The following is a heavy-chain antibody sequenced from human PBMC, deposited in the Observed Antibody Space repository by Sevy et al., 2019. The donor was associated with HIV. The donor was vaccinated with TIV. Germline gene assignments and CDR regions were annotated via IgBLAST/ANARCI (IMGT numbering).Heavy chain of an antibody. J-gene: IGHJ4*02. CDR1: GFTFSNFA. D-gene: IGHD5-18*01. Sequence: GGSLRLSCAASGFTFSNFAMGWVRQAPGKGLDWISVISGTGDYKYYADSGKGRFTISRDNAKTTLPLQMNSLRAEDTAIFYCAKKMGGGSGMAFLVDYWGQGTLVTVSS. CDR3: AKKMGGGSGMAFLVDY. V-gene: IGHV3-23*01. CDR2: ISGTGDYK.